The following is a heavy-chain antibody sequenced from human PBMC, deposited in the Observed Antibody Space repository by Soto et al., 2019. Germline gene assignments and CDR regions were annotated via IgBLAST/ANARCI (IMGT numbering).Heavy chain of an antibody. V-gene: IGHV5-51*01. Sequence: PGESRKIACTGSGYSFTSYWIGWVRQMPGKGLECMGIIYPGDSDTRYSPSFQGQVTISADNSISPAYLQWSSLKASDTAMDYCPRGVRITIFRLVIFDWLDPLGQGTLV. D-gene: IGHD3-3*01. CDR1: GYSFTSYW. CDR3: PRGVRITIFRLVIFDWLDP. J-gene: IGHJ5*02. CDR2: IYPGDSDT.